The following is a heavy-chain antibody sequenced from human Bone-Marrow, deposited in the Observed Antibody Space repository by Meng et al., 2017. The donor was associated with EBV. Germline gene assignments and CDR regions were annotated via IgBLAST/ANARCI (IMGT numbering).Heavy chain of an antibody. CDR2: INHSGST. V-gene: IGHV4-34*01. CDR1: GGSFVGYY. CDR3: ASWASSIAARPPYY. D-gene: IGHD6-6*01. Sequence: LERSGAGLLNPSETLSLTCAVYGGSFVGYYWSWIRQPPGKGLEWIGEINHSGSTNYNPSLKSRVTISVDTSKNQFSLKLSSVTAADTAVYYCASWASSIAARPPYYWGQGTLVTVSS. J-gene: IGHJ4*02.